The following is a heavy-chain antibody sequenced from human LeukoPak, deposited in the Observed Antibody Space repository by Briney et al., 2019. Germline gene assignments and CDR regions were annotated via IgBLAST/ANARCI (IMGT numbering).Heavy chain of an antibody. Sequence: ASVKVSCKASGYTFTGYYMHWVRQAPGQGLEWMGWINPNSGGTNYAQKFQGRVTMTRDTSISTAYMELSRLRSDDTAVYYCARVPGSFTMVRGVIVWVYFDYWGQGTLVTVSS. CDR3: ARVPGSFTMVRGVIVWVYFDY. J-gene: IGHJ4*02. D-gene: IGHD3-10*01. CDR1: GYTFTGYY. CDR2: INPNSGGT. V-gene: IGHV1-2*02.